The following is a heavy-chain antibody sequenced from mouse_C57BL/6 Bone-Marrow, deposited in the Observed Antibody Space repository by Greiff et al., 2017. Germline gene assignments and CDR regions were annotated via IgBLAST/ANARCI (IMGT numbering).Heavy chain of an antibody. Sequence: VQLQQSGAELVRPGHSVKVSCKASGYAFTNYLLEWVKQRPGQGLEWIGVINPGSGGTNYNEKFKGKATLTADKSSSTAYMQLSSLTSEDSAVYFCARGYYGDSWGQGTTLTVSS. V-gene: IGHV1-54*01. J-gene: IGHJ2*01. CDR2: INPGSGGT. CDR3: ARGYYGDS. CDR1: GYAFTNYL.